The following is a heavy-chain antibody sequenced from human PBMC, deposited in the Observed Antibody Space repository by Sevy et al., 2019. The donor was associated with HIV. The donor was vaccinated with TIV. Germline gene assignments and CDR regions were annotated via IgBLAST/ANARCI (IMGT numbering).Heavy chain of an antibody. CDR2: ISYDGSNK. D-gene: IGHD5-18*01. CDR1: GFTFSSYA. J-gene: IGHJ6*03. CDR3: ARDRDTDYYYYYYMDV. V-gene: IGHV3-30-3*01. Sequence: GGFLRLSCAASGFTFSSYAMHWVRQAPGKGLEWVAVISYDGSNKYYADSVKGRFTISRDNSKNTLYLQMNSLRAEDTAVYYCARDRDTDYYYYYYMDVWGKGTTVTVSS.